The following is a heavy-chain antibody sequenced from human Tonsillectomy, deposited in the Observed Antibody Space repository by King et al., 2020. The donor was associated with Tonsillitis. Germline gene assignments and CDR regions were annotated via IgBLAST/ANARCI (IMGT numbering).Heavy chain of an antibody. J-gene: IGHJ3*02. CDR1: GYTFNSYY. CDR3: AREASAFDI. V-gene: IGHV1-46*02. Sequence: VQLVESGAEVKKPGASVTVSCKASGYTFNSYYMHWVRQAPGQGLEWMAVINPSGDITTYAQKFQGRVTMTRDTSTSTVYMEVSSLRSEDTAVYYCAREASAFDIWGQGTMVTVSS. CDR2: INPSGDIT.